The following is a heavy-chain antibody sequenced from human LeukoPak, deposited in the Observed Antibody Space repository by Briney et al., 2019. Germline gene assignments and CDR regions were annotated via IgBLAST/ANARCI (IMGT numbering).Heavy chain of an antibody. J-gene: IGHJ4*02. CDR3: ATDNYGTLDY. CDR1: GYTFTDYY. V-gene: IGHV1-2*02. Sequence: ASVKVSCKASGYTFTDYYIHWVRRAPGQGLEWMGLIDPRSGGTRCTQKFQGRVTMTRDTSISTVYLDLSGLTFDDTAVFYCATDNYGTLDYWGQGTLVTVSS. D-gene: IGHD3-16*01. CDR2: IDPRSGGT.